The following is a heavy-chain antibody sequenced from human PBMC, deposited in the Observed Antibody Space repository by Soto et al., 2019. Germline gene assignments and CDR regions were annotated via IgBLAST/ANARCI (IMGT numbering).Heavy chain of an antibody. V-gene: IGHV1-69*02. CDR2: IIPILGIA. CDR1: GGTFSSYT. CDR3: ARVPGSSSGPFDY. Sequence: SVKVSCKASGGTFSSYTISWVRQAPGQGLEWMGRIIPILGIANYAQKFQGRVTITADKSTSTAYMELSSLRSEDTAVYYCARVPGSSSGPFDYWGQGTLVTVSS. D-gene: IGHD6-6*01. J-gene: IGHJ4*02.